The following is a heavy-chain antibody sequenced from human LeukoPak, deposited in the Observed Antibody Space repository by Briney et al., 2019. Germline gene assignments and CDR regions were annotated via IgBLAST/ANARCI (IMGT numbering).Heavy chain of an antibody. CDR2: IYISGST. CDR1: GGSISNYY. V-gene: IGHV4-4*07. CDR3: ARENSRYPYYFDY. D-gene: IGHD3-22*01. Sequence: PSETLSLTCTVSGGSISNYYWTWIRQPAGKGLEWIGRIYISGSTNYNPSLKSRVTMSLDTSKNQFSVKLTSVTAADTAVYYCARENSRYPYYFDYWGQGTLVTVSS. J-gene: IGHJ4*02.